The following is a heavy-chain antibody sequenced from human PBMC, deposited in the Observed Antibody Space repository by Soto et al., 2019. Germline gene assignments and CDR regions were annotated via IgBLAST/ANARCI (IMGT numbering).Heavy chain of an antibody. CDR2: INPNSGGT. D-gene: IGHD6-19*01. Sequence: ASVKVSCKASGYTFTGYYMHWVRQAPGQGLEWMGWINPNSGGTNYAQKFQGWVTMTRDTSISRAYMEQSRLRSEDTAVYYCARGRGIAGATGPFDYWGQGTRVTGSS. J-gene: IGHJ4*02. CDR3: ARGRGIAGATGPFDY. CDR1: GYTFTGYY. V-gene: IGHV1-2*04.